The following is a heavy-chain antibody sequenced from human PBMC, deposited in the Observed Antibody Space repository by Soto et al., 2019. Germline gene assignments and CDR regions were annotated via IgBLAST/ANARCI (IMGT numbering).Heavy chain of an antibody. CDR2: ISYDGSNK. D-gene: IGHD2-15*01. J-gene: IGHJ5*02. CDR3: ANLGWVVAATHRWFDP. CDR1: GFIFSSYG. V-gene: IGHV3-30*18. Sequence: QVQLVESGGGVVQPGRSLRLSCAASGFIFSSYGMHWVRQAPGKGLEWVAVISYDGSNKYYADSVKGRFTISRDNSKNTLYLQMNSLRAEDTAVYYCANLGWVVAATHRWFDPWGQGTLVTVSS.